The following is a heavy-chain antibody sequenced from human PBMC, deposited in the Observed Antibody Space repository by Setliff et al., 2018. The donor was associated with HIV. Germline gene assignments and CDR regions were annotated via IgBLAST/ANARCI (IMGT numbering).Heavy chain of an antibody. Sequence: PGGSLRLSCAASGFTFNDAWMNWVRQAPGKGLEWVSRIKSKTDGGTTDYATPVKGRFTISRDDSKTTVYLQMNSLKTEDTAVYYCTLKHTWGQGTLVTVSS. J-gene: IGHJ5*02. CDR3: TLKHT. D-gene: IGHD2-21*01. CDR1: GFTFNDAW. V-gene: IGHV3-15*01. CDR2: IKSKTDGGTT.